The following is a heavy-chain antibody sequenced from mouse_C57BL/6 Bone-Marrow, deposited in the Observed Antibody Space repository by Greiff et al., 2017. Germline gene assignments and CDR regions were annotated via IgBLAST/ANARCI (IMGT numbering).Heavy chain of an antibody. CDR3: ARCGYHGGFAY. J-gene: IGHJ3*01. D-gene: IGHD2-2*01. CDR2: IYPRSGNT. Sequence: VQLQQSGAELARPGASVKLSCKASGYTFTSYGISWVKHRTGQGLEWIGEIYPRSGNTYYNEKFKGKATLTADKSSSTAYMELRSLTSEDSAVYFCARCGYHGGFAYWGQGTLVTVSA. CDR1: GYTFTSYG. V-gene: IGHV1-81*01.